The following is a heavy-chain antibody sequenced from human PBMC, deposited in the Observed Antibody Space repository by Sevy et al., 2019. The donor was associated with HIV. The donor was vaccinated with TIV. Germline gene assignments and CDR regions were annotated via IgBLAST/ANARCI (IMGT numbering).Heavy chain of an antibody. V-gene: IGHV4-59*08. J-gene: IGHJ4*02. CDR2: IYYNGHI. Sequence: SETLSLTCTVSGGSITSLYWNWIRQPPGKGLEWIANIYYNGHINYNPSLKSRVTLSLDMSKNQFSLRRSSVTAADTARYYCAGENAWGRGYSWGQGTLVTVSS. CDR1: GGSITSLY. CDR3: AGENAWGRGYS. D-gene: IGHD1-26*01.